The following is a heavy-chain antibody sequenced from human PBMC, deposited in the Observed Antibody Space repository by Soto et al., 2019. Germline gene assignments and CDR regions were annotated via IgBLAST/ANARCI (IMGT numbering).Heavy chain of an antibody. J-gene: IGHJ6*02. Sequence: PGGSLRLSCAASGFTFSSYAMHWVRQAPGKGLEWVAVISYDGSNKYYADSVKGRFTISRDNSKNTLYLQMNSLRAEDTAVYYCASPPSEGYSSSWYDYYGMDVWGQGTTVTVSS. D-gene: IGHD6-13*01. CDR3: ASPPSEGYSSSWYDYYGMDV. CDR2: ISYDGSNK. CDR1: GFTFSSYA. V-gene: IGHV3-30-3*01.